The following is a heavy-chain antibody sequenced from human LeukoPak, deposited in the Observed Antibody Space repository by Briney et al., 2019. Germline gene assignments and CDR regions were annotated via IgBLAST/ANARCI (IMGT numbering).Heavy chain of an antibody. V-gene: IGHV3-48*04. CDR3: AREAYYYDSSGYPTENYFDY. J-gene: IGHJ4*02. CDR2: ISSSGSTI. Sequence: TGGSLRLSCAASGFTFSSYAMSWVRQAPGKGLEWVSYISSSGSTIYYADSVKGRFTISRDNAKNSLYLQMNSLRAEDTAVYYCAREAYYYDSSGYPTENYFDYWGQGTLVTVSS. D-gene: IGHD3-22*01. CDR1: GFTFSSYA.